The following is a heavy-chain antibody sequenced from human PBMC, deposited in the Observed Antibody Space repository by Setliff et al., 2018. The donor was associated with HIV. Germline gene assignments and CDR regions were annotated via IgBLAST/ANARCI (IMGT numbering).Heavy chain of an antibody. CDR2: INPNSGGT. Sequence: ASVKVSCKAAGYTFTGYYMHWVRQAPGQGLEWMGRINPNSGGTNYAQKFQGRVTMTRDTSTSTAYMQLSSLRSEDTAVYYCARVIPDYGDYYFDYWGQGTLVTVSS. V-gene: IGHV1-2*06. CDR1: GYTFTGYY. D-gene: IGHD4-17*01. CDR3: ARVIPDYGDYYFDY. J-gene: IGHJ4*02.